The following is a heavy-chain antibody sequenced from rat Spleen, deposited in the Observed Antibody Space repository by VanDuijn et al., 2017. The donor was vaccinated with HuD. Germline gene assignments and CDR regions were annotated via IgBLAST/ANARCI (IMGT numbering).Heavy chain of an antibody. CDR3: TRDLYDFDY. CDR2: IWGNGNT. V-gene: IGHV2-13*01. D-gene: IGHD1-6*01. Sequence: QVRLKESGPGLVQPSQTLSLTCTVSGFSLSNYGVIWVRQPPGKGLEWMGVIWGNGNTNYNSVFKSRLSISKDTSKNQVVLKMNSLQVDDTGTYYCTRDLYDFDYWGQGVMVTVSS. CDR1: GFSLSNYG. J-gene: IGHJ2*01.